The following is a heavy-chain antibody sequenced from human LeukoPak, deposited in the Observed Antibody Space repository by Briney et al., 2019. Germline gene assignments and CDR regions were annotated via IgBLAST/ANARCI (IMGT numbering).Heavy chain of an antibody. J-gene: IGHJ6*02. CDR3: ARDGSSKLFYGMDV. CDR1: GFTFSSYA. CDR2: ISSSSSYR. Sequence: GGSLRLSCAASGFTFSSYAMSWVRQAPGKGLEWVSSISSSSSYRYYADSVKGRFTISRDNAKNSVYLQMNSLRAEDTAVYYCARDGSSKLFYGMDVWGQGTTVTVSS. V-gene: IGHV3-21*01. D-gene: IGHD2-15*01.